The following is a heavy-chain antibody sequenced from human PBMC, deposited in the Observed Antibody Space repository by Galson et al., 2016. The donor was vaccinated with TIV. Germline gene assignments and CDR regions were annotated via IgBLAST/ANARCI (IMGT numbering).Heavy chain of an antibody. Sequence: SLRLSCAASGFTFSGYAMSWVRQAPGKGLEWVSVVTGRSRSTHYADSVRGRFTISRDHSRNTLSLQMNSLRVEDTAVYFCARTTPPPVSSNGWNDAFDFWGQGTIVTVSS. CDR2: VTGRSRST. D-gene: IGHD6-19*01. CDR3: ARTTPPPVSSNGWNDAFDF. J-gene: IGHJ3*01. CDR1: GFTFSGYA. V-gene: IGHV3-23*01.